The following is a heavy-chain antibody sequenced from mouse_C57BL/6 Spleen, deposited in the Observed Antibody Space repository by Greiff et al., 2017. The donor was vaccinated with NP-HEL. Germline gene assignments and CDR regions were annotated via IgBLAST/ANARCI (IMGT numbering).Heavy chain of an antibody. D-gene: IGHD2-3*01. CDR1: GFSFNTYA. J-gene: IGHJ1*03. CDR3: VRHDGYRYWYFDV. Sequence: EVQLVASGGGLVQPKGSLKLSCAASGFSFNTYAMNWVRQAPGTGLEWVARIRSKSNNYATYYADSVKDRFTISRDDSESMLYLQMNNLKTEDTAMYYCVRHDGYRYWYFDVWGTGTTVTVSS. CDR2: IRSKSNNYAT. V-gene: IGHV10-1*01.